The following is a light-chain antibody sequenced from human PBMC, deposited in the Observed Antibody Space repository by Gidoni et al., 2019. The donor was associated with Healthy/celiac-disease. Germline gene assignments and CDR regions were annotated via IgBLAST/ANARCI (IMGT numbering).Light chain of an antibody. CDR2: DVS. V-gene: IGLV2-11*01. Sequence: QSALTQPRSVSGSPGQPVTITCTGTSSDVGGYNYVSWYQQHPGKAPKLMIYDVSTRPSGVPDRFSRSKSGNTASLTISGLQAEDEADYYCCSYAGSYTGVFGTGTKVTVL. J-gene: IGLJ1*01. CDR1: SSDVGGYNY. CDR3: CSYAGSYTGV.